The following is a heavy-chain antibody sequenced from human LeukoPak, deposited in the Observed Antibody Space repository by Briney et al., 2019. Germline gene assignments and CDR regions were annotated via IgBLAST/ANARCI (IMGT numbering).Heavy chain of an antibody. Sequence: PSETLSLTCAVSGYSISSGYYWGWIRPPPGKGPEWIGRIYHSGSTYYNPSLKSRVTISIDTSKNQFSLKLSAVTAADTAVYYCARAGVDCGGDCYMTFWEPYFDDWGQGTLVTVSS. CDR3: ARAGVDCGGDCYMTFWEPYFDD. CDR1: GYSISSGYY. J-gene: IGHJ4*02. CDR2: IYHSGST. D-gene: IGHD2-21*02. V-gene: IGHV4-38-2*01.